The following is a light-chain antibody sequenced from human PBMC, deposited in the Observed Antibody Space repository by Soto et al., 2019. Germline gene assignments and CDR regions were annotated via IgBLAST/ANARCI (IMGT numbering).Light chain of an antibody. CDR3: QQRFNWPWT. CDR2: DAS. V-gene: IGKV3-11*01. Sequence: EIVLTQSPATLSLSPGERATLSCRGSQSVSTYLVWYQQKRGQAPRLLIYDASNRATGIPARFSGSGSGTDFTLTISSLEPEDFAVYYCQQRFNWPWTFGQGTKVEIK. CDR1: QSVSTY. J-gene: IGKJ1*01.